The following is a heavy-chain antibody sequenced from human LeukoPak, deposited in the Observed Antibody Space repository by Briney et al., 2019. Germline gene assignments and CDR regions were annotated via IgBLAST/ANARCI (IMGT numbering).Heavy chain of an antibody. V-gene: IGHV3-23*01. J-gene: IGHJ4*02. Sequence: AGGSLRLSCAASGFTFDDYGMSWVRQAPGKGLEWVSAISESGTGTYYADSVKGRFTISRDNSKNTLSLQMNSLRVEDTAVYYCAKDIAQGYTYGSIDQDYWGQGTLVTVSS. D-gene: IGHD5-18*01. CDR3: AKDIAQGYTYGSIDQDY. CDR2: ISESGTGT. CDR1: GFTFDDYG.